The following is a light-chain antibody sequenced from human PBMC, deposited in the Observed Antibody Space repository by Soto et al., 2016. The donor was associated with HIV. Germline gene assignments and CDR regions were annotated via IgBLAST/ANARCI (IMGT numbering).Light chain of an antibody. J-gene: IGLJ3*02. V-gene: IGLV3-21*03. CDR3: QVWDSSSDHRV. CDR2: DDS. CDR1: NIGSKS. Sequence: SYELTQPPSVSVAPEKTARITCGGNNIGSKSVHWYQQKPGQAPVLVVYDDSHRPSGIPERFSGSNSGNTATLTITRVEAGDEADYYCQVWDSSSDHRVFGGGTKLTVL.